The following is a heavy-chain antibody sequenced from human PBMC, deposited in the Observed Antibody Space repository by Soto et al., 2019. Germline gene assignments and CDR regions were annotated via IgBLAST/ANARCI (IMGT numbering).Heavy chain of an antibody. CDR2: ISPYNGNT. Sequence: QVQLVQSGAEVKKPGASVKVSCKTSGYTFTTYGISWVRQAPGQGLEWMGWISPYNGNTKYAQKLQGRVTMTAATSRRTVYMDLRSLSPDDPAVYYCTRGWFGQFVYSFGYRGQRTPVPVSS. CDR3: TRGWFGQFVYSFGY. J-gene: IGHJ4*02. CDR1: GYTFTTYG. V-gene: IGHV1-18*01. D-gene: IGHD3-10*01.